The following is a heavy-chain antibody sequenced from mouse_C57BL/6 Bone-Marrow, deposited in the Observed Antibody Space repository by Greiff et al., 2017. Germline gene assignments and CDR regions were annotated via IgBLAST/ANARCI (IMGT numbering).Heavy chain of an antibody. D-gene: IGHD3-1*01. V-gene: IGHV14-3*02. Sequence: EVQLQESGAELVKPGASVKLSCTASGFNIKDTYMHWVKQRPEQGLEWIGRIDPANGNTKYDPKFPGKATITADTSSTTAYLQLSSLTSEDTVVYYGAAGYDDVNYAMDYWGQGTSVTVSS. CDR3: AAGYDDVNYAMDY. CDR2: IDPANGNT. CDR1: GFNIKDTY. J-gene: IGHJ4*01.